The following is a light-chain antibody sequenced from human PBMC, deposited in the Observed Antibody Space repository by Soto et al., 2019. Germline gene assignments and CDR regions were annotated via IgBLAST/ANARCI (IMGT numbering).Light chain of an antibody. Sequence: DIQMTQSPSSLSASVGDRVTITCRARQTIYNYLNWYQHKPGKAPKLLIYAASNVQSGGPSRFSGSGFGTDFTLTISSLQPDDFASYYCQQCDTTSYTFGPGTNLEIK. J-gene: IGKJ2*01. CDR3: QQCDTTSYT. CDR2: AAS. CDR1: QTIYNY. V-gene: IGKV1-39*01.